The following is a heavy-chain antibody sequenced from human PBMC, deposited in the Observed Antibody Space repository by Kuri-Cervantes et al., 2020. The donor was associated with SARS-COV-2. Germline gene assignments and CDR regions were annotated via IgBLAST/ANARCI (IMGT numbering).Heavy chain of an antibody. J-gene: IGHJ4*02. Sequence: SETLSLTCIVSGTSTSSGYFYWSWIRPPPGEGLEWLGYLYVSAYTYYNPSLKSRATLSLDKSKIQFSLTLNSVTAADTAVYYCGRVRDLDWLVDHWGQGTLVTVSS. CDR2: LYVSAYT. CDR3: GRVRDLDWLVDH. V-gene: IGHV4-30-4*01. D-gene: IGHD3-3*01. CDR1: GTSTSSGYFY.